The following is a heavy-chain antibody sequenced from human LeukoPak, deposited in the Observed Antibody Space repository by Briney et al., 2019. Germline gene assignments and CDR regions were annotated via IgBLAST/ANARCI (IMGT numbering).Heavy chain of an antibody. V-gene: IGHV4-39*01. J-gene: IGHJ4*02. Sequence: PSETLSLTCTVSGDSISSSNCYWGWIRQPPGKGLEWIGSIYFSGGTYYNASLKSRVTISVDMSKNQFSLKLSSVTTADTAVYYCARQTGSGLFSLPGGQGTLVTVSS. CDR3: ARQTGSGLFSLP. D-gene: IGHD3-10*01. CDR2: IYFSGGT. CDR1: GDSISSSNCY.